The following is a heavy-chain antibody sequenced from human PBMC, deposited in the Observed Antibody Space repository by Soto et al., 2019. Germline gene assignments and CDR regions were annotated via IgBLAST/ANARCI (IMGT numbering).Heavy chain of an antibody. D-gene: IGHD3-10*01. J-gene: IGHJ6*02. CDR3: ASLMSSVYYYGMDV. CDR2: IIPILGIA. V-gene: IGHV1-69*02. Sequence: QVQLVQSGAEVKKPGSSVKVSCKASGGTFSSYTISWVRQAPGQGLEWMGRIIPILGIANYAQKFQGRVTITADKSTSTAYMELRSLRSEDTAVYYCASLMSSVYYYGMDVWGQGTTVTVSS. CDR1: GGTFSSYT.